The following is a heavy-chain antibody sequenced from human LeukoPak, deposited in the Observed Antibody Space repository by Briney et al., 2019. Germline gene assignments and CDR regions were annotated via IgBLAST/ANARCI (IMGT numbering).Heavy chain of an antibody. CDR3: ARCGKQLVHDY. V-gene: IGHV1-69*04. CDR2: IIPILGIA. Sequence: SVKLSCTSSGGTFSSYAISWVRQAPGQGLEWMGRIIPILGIANYAQKFQGRVTITADKSTSTAYMELSSLRSEDTAVYDCARCGKQLVHDYWGQGTLVTVSS. CDR1: GGTFSSYA. J-gene: IGHJ4*02. D-gene: IGHD6-13*01.